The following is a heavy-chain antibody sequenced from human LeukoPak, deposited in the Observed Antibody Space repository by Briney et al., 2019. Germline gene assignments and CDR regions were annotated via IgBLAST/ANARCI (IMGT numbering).Heavy chain of an antibody. CDR1: GYTFTGYY. D-gene: IGHD3-22*01. Sequence: ASVKVSCKASGYTFTGYYMHWVRQAPGQGLEWMGWINPNSGGTNYAQKFQGRVTMTRDTSISTAYMELSRLRSDDTAVYYCARVDDSSGYYYDFDYWGQGTLVTVSS. CDR2: INPNSGGT. CDR3: ARVDDSSGYYYDFDY. J-gene: IGHJ4*02. V-gene: IGHV1-2*02.